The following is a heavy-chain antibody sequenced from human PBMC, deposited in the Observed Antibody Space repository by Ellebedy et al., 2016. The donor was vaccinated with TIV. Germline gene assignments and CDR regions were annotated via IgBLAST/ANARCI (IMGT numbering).Heavy chain of an antibody. CDR1: GFTFSSLA. CDR2: IYYSGTT. Sequence: GSLRLSCVVSGFTFSSLAMSWVRQPPGKGLEWIGYIYYSGTTKYNPSLKSRVTISVDTSKNQFSLKLSSVTAADTAVYYCARWKGDWFDPWGQGTLVTVSS. CDR3: ARWKGDWFDP. J-gene: IGHJ5*02. V-gene: IGHV4-59*11. D-gene: IGHD1-1*01.